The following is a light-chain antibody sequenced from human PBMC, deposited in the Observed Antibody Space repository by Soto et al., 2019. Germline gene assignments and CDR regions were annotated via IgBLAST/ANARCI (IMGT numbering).Light chain of an antibody. J-gene: IGKJ1*01. CDR3: QNYDNSVWT. CDR2: GTS. CDR1: QNVRSSY. Sequence: EIVLTQSPGTLSLSPGERATLSCRASQNVRSSYLVWYQHKPGQAPMLLIYGTSTRATGIPGRFSGSGSGSDFTLTINILDPEDFAVYYWQNYDNSVWTFGQGTKVQI. V-gene: IGKV3-20*01.